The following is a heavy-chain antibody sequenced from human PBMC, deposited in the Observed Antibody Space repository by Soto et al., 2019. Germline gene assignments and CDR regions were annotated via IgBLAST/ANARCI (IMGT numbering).Heavy chain of an antibody. CDR2: ISWNSGSI. CDR3: AKAGGELGYYYYDYMDV. V-gene: IGHV3-9*01. J-gene: IGHJ6*03. D-gene: IGHD3-16*01. Sequence: EVQLVESGGGLVQPGRSLRLSCAASGFTFDDYAMHWVRQAPGKGLEWVSGISWNSGSIGYADSVKGRFTISRDNAKNSLYLQMNSLRAEDTALYYCAKAGGELGYYYYDYMDVWGKGTTVTVSS. CDR1: GFTFDDYA.